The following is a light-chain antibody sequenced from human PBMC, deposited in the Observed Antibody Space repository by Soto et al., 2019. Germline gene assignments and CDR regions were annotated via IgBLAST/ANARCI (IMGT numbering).Light chain of an antibody. Sequence: DLQMTQSPSSLSASVGDRVTITCRASQTISSYLNWYQQKPGKAPKLLIYAASSLQSGVPSRFSCSGSGRDFTLTISSLQPEDFATYYCQQSHSIPYTFGQGTKLEIK. V-gene: IGKV1-39*01. CDR3: QQSHSIPYT. J-gene: IGKJ2*01. CDR2: AAS. CDR1: QTISSY.